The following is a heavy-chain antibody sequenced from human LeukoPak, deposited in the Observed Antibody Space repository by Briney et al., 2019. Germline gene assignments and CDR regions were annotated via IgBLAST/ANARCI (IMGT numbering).Heavy chain of an antibody. V-gene: IGHV4-34*01. CDR2: INQSGST. D-gene: IGHD3-22*01. Sequence: SETLSLTCAVYGGSFSYYYWSWIRQPPGKGLEWIGEINQSGSTNYNPSLKIRITISVDTSKIQFSLKLSSVTAADTAVYYCARGGGSSGYYHDYWGQGTLVTVSS. CDR3: ARGGGSSGYYHDY. CDR1: GGSFSYYY. J-gene: IGHJ4*02.